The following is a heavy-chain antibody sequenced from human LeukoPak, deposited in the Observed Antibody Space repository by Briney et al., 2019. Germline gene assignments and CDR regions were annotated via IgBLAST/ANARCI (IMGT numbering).Heavy chain of an antibody. CDR1: GFTFSSYA. Sequence: GGSLRLSCAASGFTFSSYAMSWVRQAPGKGLEWVSAISGSGGSTYYADSVKGRFAISRDNSKNTLYLQMNSLRAEDTAVYYCAKDRCSNGIGCYYYYMDVWGKGTTVTISS. CDR2: ISGSGGST. CDR3: AKDRCSNGIGCYYYYMDV. D-gene: IGHD2-8*01. J-gene: IGHJ6*03. V-gene: IGHV3-23*01.